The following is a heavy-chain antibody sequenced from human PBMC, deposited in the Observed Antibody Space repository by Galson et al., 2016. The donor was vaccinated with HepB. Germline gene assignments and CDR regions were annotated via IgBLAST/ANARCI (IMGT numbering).Heavy chain of an antibody. J-gene: IGHJ6*02. V-gene: IGHV5-51*01. D-gene: IGHD6-13*01. CDR3: ARQSQLGARAYYYGMDV. Sequence: QSGAEVKKPGESLKISCKGSGYRFTTYWIGWVRQMPGKGLEWMGIIYPGDSETRYSPSFQGQVTISVDKSISTAYLQWSSLKASDIAIYYCARQSQLGARAYYYGMDVWGQGTTVTVSS. CDR2: IYPGDSET. CDR1: GYRFTTYW.